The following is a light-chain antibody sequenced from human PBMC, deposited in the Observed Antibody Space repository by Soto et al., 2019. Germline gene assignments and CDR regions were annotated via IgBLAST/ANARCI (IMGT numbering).Light chain of an antibody. V-gene: IGKV3-15*01. CDR3: QHYNNWPLT. J-gene: IGKJ4*01. CDR1: QSVTAN. Sequence: EIVMTQSPATLSVSPGERATLSCRASQSVTANLAWYQQKPGQAPRLLIYTTSTRATGIPARFSGSGSGAEFTLTISGLQSEDSAVYYCQHYNNWPLTFGGGTKVDI. CDR2: TTS.